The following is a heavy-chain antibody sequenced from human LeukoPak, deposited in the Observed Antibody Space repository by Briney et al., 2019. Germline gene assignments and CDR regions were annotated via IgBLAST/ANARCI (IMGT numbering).Heavy chain of an antibody. D-gene: IGHD2-2*01. J-gene: IGHJ5*02. Sequence: SETLSLTCAVYGGSFSGYYWSWIRQPPGKGLEWIGEINHSGSTNYNPSLKSRVTISVDTSKNQFSLKLSSVTAADTAVYYCARDTRQFSRYCSNTSCARPVDPWGQGTLVTVSS. CDR1: GGSFSGYY. CDR2: INHSGST. CDR3: ARDTRQFSRYCSNTSCARPVDP. V-gene: IGHV4-34*01.